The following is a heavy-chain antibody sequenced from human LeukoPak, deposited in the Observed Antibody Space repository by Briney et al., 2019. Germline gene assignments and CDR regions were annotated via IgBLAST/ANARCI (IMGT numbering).Heavy chain of an antibody. CDR2: IYYSGST. V-gene: IGHV4-61*08. Sequence: SQTLSLTCTVSGGSISSGGYYWSWIRQHPGKGLEWIGYIYYSGSTNYNPSLMSRVTISVDTSKNQFSLKLSSVTAADTAVYYCAVGGGFWSGYWTPAIDYWGQGTLVTVSS. CDR3: AVGGGFWSGYWTPAIDY. CDR1: GGSISSGGYY. J-gene: IGHJ4*02. D-gene: IGHD3-3*01.